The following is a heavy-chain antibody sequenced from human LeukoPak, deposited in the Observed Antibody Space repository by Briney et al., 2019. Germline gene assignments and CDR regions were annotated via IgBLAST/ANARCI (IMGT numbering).Heavy chain of an antibody. CDR3: ARDSGYSYSFDY. Sequence: PMASVKVSCKASGYTFTGYYMHWVRQAPGQGLEWMGWINPNSGGTNYAQKFQGRVTMTRDTSISTAYMELSRLRSDDTAVYYCARDSGYSYSFDYWGQGTLVTVSS. J-gene: IGHJ4*02. V-gene: IGHV1-2*02. CDR1: GYTFTGYY. CDR2: INPNSGGT. D-gene: IGHD5-18*01.